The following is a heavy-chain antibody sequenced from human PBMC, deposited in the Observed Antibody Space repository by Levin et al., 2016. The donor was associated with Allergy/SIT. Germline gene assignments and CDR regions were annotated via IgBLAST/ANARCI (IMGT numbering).Heavy chain of an antibody. CDR3: AREGAVAGYYYYYGMDV. CDR2: ISSSSSTI. V-gene: IGHV3-48*01. CDR1: GFTFSSYS. Sequence: GGSLRLSCAASGFTFSSYSMNWVRQAPGKGLEWVSYISSSSSTIYYADSVKGRFTISRDNAKNSLYLQMNSLRAEDTAVYYCAREGAVAGYYYYYGMDVWGQGTTVTVSS. J-gene: IGHJ6*02. D-gene: IGHD6-19*01.